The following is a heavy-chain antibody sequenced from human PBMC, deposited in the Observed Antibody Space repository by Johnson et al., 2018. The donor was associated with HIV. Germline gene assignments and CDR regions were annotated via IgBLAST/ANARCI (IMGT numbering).Heavy chain of an antibody. J-gene: IGHJ3*02. CDR1: GFTFSSYA. V-gene: IGHV3-23*04. Sequence: MLLVESGGGLVKPGGSLRLSCGASGFTFSSYAMSWVRQGPGKGLEWVSGISGNSDVTYYADSVKGRVNIFRDNSKNTLYLQMNRLRAEDTAVYYCAKDQAVTGRGLFAFDIWGQGTMVTVSS. CDR2: ISGNSDVT. CDR3: AKDQAVTGRGLFAFDI. D-gene: IGHD6-19*01.